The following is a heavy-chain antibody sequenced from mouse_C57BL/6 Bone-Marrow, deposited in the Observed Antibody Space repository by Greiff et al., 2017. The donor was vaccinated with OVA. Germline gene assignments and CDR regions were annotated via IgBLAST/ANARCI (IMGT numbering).Heavy chain of an antibody. CDR2: IYPRDGST. CDR3: ARADYYGYWYFDV. Sequence: VQVVESGPELVKPGASVKLSCKASGYTFTSYDINWVKQRPGQGLEWIGWIYPRDGSTKYNEKFKGKATLTVDTSSSTAYMELHSLTSEDSAVYFCARADYYGYWYFDVWGTGTTVTVSS. J-gene: IGHJ1*03. V-gene: IGHV1-85*01. D-gene: IGHD1-1*01. CDR1: GYTFTSYD.